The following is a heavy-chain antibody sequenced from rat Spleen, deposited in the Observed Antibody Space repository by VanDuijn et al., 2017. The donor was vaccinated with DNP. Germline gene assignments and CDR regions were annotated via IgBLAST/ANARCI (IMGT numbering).Heavy chain of an antibody. V-gene: IGHV4-2*01. CDR3: TTRGDGYDNWFAY. J-gene: IGHJ3*01. CDR2: INKDSSII. CDR1: GFTFSDYY. D-gene: IGHD1-4*01. Sequence: EVQLVESGGGLVQPGRSLKLSCAASGFTFSDYYMAWVRQAPGKGLEWIGEINKDSSIINYTPSLKDKFTISRDNAQNTLYLQMSILGSEDTAIYYCTTRGDGYDNWFAYWGQGTLVTVSS.